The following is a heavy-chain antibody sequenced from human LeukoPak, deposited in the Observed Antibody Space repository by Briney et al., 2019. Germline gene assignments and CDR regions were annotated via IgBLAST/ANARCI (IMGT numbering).Heavy chain of an antibody. CDR2: ISPTGSTT. CDR1: GFTFSSYW. Sequence: GGSLRLSCAASGFTFSSYWMNWVRQAPGKGLVWVSRISPTGSTTSYADSVKGRFTVSRDNAKNTLYLQVNNLRAEDTAVYYCARGPNSNWSGLDFWGQGTLLTVSS. CDR3: ARGPNSNWSGLDF. D-gene: IGHD6-6*01. V-gene: IGHV3-74*01. J-gene: IGHJ4*02.